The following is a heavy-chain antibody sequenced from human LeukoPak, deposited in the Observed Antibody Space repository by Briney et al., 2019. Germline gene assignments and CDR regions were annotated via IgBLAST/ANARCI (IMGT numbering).Heavy chain of an antibody. J-gene: IGHJ4*02. V-gene: IGHV3-53*01. Sequence: PGGSLRLSCVASGFTFRDDYMSWIRQAPGKGLEWVSVLYSGGTTYYIDSVKGRFTISRDDSKNTLYLQMNSLRAEDTAVYYCARERDSSGYVLAYWGQGTLVTVSS. CDR2: LYSGGTT. CDR3: ARERDSSGYVLAY. CDR1: GFTFRDDY. D-gene: IGHD3-22*01.